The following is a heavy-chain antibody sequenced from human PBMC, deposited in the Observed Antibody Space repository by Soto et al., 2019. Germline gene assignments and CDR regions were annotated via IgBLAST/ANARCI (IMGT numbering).Heavy chain of an antibody. CDR2: IYYSGST. CDR1: GGSISSSSYY. J-gene: IGHJ4*02. CDR3: AREGNRRGDYWSDHFAD. V-gene: IGHV4-39*02. Sequence: SETLSLTCTVSGGSISSSSYYWGWIRQPPGKGLEWIGSIYYSGSTYYNPSLKSRVTISVDTSKNQFSLKLSSVTAADTAVYYCAREGNRRGDYWSDHFADWGQGTLVTVSS. D-gene: IGHD3-3*01.